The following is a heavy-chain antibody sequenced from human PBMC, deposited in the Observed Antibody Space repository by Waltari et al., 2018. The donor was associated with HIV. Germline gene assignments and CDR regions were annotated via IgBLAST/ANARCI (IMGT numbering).Heavy chain of an antibody. CDR3: TRSLALRIAAPGADI. Sequence: QVQLVQSGAELKRPRASVRISCATSGTTLTNSDITWVRQAPGQGLEWMGWINPKTGDTGFLDGFQGRITMTRNISSGTAYMDLTRLTKEDTATYYCTRSLALRIAAPGADIWGQGTSLIVSS. J-gene: IGHJ6*02. V-gene: IGHV1-8*01. CDR2: INPKTGDT. D-gene: IGHD2-8*02. CDR1: GTTLTNSD.